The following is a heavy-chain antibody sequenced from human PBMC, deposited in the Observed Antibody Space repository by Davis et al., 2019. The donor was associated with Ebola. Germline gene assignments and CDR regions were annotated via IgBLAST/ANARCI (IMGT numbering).Heavy chain of an antibody. CDR3: ARDLGGYPTFFDY. D-gene: IGHD3-22*01. J-gene: IGHJ4*02. CDR1: VGSINSSAYY. V-gene: IGHV4-39*07. CDR2: SYYSGHT. Sequence: SETLSLTCTVSVGSINSSAYYWGWIRQPPGKGLECIGTSYYSGHTYYNASLKSRVTISVDTSKNQFSLKLSSVTAADTAVYYCARDLGGYPTFFDYWGQGTLVTVSS.